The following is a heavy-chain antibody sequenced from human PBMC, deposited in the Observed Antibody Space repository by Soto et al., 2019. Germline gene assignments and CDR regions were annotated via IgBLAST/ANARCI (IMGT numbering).Heavy chain of an antibody. CDR1: GFTFRNYA. CDR2: ISGSGGTT. D-gene: IGHD4-17*01. Sequence: GGSLRLSCAASGFTFRNYAMSWARQAPGKGLEWVSAISGSGGTTHYADSVKGRFTISRDNSKNTLYLQMNSLRDEDTAVYYCARDPVQPRIAIRWYFDYRGQGTLVTVSS. CDR3: ARDPVQPRIAIRWYFDY. J-gene: IGHJ4*02. V-gene: IGHV3-23*01.